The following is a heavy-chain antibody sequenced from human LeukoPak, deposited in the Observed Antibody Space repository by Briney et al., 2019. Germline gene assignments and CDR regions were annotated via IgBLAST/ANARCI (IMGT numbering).Heavy chain of an antibody. V-gene: IGHV3-23*01. CDR3: AKSRSGSANWALQIFDN. CDR1: GFTFSSFA. CDR2: ITDSGDTT. D-gene: IGHD1-1*01. Sequence: GGSLRLSCAASGFTFSSFAMSWVRQAPGKGLEWVSTITDSGDTTYSADSVKGRFTISRDNSKNSLFVQMNSLRAEDTAVYFCAKSRSGSANWALQIFDNWGQGTLVTVSS. J-gene: IGHJ4*02.